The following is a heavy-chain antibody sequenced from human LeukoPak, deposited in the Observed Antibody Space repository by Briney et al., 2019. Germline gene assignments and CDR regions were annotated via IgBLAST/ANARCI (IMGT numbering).Heavy chain of an antibody. V-gene: IGHV3-53*01. D-gene: IGHD1-26*01. J-gene: IGHJ3*02. CDR1: GFTVSSNY. CDR2: IYSGGST. CDR3: ARGGSYLSAFDI. Sequence: GGSLRLSCAASGFTVSSNYMSWVRQAPGKGLEWVSVIYSGGSTFHADSVKGRFTISRDNSKNTLYLQMNSLRAEDTAVYYCARGGSYLSAFDIWGQGTMVTVSS.